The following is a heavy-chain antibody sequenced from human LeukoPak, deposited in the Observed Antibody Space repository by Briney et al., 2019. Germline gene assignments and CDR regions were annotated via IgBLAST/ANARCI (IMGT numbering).Heavy chain of an antibody. CDR2: IKSKTDGGTT. Sequence: PGGSLRLSCAASGFTFSNAWMSWVRQAPGKGLEWVGRIKSKTDGGTTDYAAPVKGRFTISRDDSKNTLYLQMNSLKTEDTAVYYCTTDPGARLLWFGESEEYWGQGTLVTVSS. J-gene: IGHJ4*02. V-gene: IGHV3-15*01. CDR1: GFTFSNAW. CDR3: TTDPGARLLWFGESEEY. D-gene: IGHD3-10*01.